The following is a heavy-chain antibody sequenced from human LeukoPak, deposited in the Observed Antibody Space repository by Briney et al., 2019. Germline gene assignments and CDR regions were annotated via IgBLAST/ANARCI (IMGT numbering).Heavy chain of an antibody. V-gene: IGHV3-21*01. CDR2: ISTRGSYI. J-gene: IGHJ4*02. CDR3: ARDRGVIGY. D-gene: IGHD3-10*01. CDR1: GFTFSSYN. Sequence: GGSLRLSCAASGFTFSSYNMNWVRQAPGKGLEWVSSISTRGSYIYYADSVKGRFTISRDNAKNSLYLQMNSLRAEDTAVYYCARDRGVIGYWGQGTLVTVSS.